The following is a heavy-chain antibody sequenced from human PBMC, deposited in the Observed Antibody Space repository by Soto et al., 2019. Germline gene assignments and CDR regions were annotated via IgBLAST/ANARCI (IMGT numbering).Heavy chain of an antibody. J-gene: IGHJ4*02. D-gene: IGHD3-3*01. Sequence: QVQLQQWGAGLLKPSETLSLTCAVYGGSFSGYYWSWIRQPPGKGLEWIGEINHSGSTNYNPSLRSRVTISLDTSKNQFSLKLSSVTAADTAVYYCARGWSRSRYDFWSGYYYLDYWGQGTLVTVSS. V-gene: IGHV4-34*01. CDR2: INHSGST. CDR1: GGSFSGYY. CDR3: ARGWSRSRYDFWSGYYYLDY.